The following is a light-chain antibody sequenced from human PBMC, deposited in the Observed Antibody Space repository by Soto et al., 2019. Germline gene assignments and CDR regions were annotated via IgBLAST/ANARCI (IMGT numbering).Light chain of an antibody. CDR3: SPSTTSPPFL. Sequence: QSALTQPASVSGSPGQSITISCTGTSSDVGAYNSVSWYQQHPDKAPKLIIYSVSYRSAGVSDRFSASKSDNTASLTISGPRLGGGVFYFSSPSTTSPPFLFGTGT. J-gene: IGLJ1*01. CDR1: SSDVGAYNS. V-gene: IGLV2-14*03. CDR2: SVS.